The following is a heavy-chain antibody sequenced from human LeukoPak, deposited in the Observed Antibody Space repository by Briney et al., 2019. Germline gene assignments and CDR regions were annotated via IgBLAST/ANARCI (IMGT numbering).Heavy chain of an antibody. V-gene: IGHV4-38-2*02. Sequence: KSSETLSLTCTVSGYSISSGFYWGWIRQPPGKGLECIGSIYHSGTTYYNPSLKSRVTISVDTSKNQFSLKLSSVTAADTAVYYCAISTFGGIIAPDYWGQGTLVTVSS. J-gene: IGHJ4*02. CDR2: IYHSGTT. D-gene: IGHD3-16*02. CDR1: GYSISSGFY. CDR3: AISTFGGIIAPDY.